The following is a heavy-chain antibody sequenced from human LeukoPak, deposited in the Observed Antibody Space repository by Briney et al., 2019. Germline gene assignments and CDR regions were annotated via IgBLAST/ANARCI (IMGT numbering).Heavy chain of an antibody. D-gene: IGHD3-22*01. V-gene: IGHV3-23*01. Sequence: GGSLRLSCAASGFTFSSYGMSWVRQAPGKGLEWVSAISGSGGSTYYADSVKGRFTISRDNAKNSLYLQMNSLRAEDTAIYYCARVDYDRSGEDANAEYFQHWGQGTLVTVSS. CDR1: GFTFSSYG. CDR2: ISGSGGST. CDR3: ARVDYDRSGEDANAEYFQH. J-gene: IGHJ1*01.